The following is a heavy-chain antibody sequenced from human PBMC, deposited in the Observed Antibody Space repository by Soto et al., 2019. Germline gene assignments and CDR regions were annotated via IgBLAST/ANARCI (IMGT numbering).Heavy chain of an antibody. CDR1: GGSISSSNW. D-gene: IGHD5-18*01. V-gene: IGHV4-4*02. CDR2: IYHSGST. J-gene: IGHJ6*02. Sequence: PSETLSLTCAVSGGSISSSNWWSWVRQPPGKGLEWIGEIYHSGSTNYNPSLKSRVTISVDKSKNQFSLKLSSVTAADTAVYYCARDEWIQLWLRGYYYGMDVWGQGTTVTVSS. CDR3: ARDEWIQLWLRGYYYGMDV.